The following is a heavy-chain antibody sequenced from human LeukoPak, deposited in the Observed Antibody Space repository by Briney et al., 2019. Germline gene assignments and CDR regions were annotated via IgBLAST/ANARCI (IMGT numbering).Heavy chain of an antibody. CDR3: AKGSFYCTSSTCPQYYYYMDV. J-gene: IGHJ6*03. D-gene: IGHD2-2*01. CDR1: GFTFTRYG. Sequence: PGGSLRLSCAASGFTFTRYGMHWVRQAPGKGLEWVALVRYDGSDKYYSDSVKGRFSISRDDSRNTVFLQMNSLTAEDTAVYYCAKGSFYCTSSTCPQYYYYMDVWGTGTTVTVSS. CDR2: VRYDGSDK. V-gene: IGHV3-30*02.